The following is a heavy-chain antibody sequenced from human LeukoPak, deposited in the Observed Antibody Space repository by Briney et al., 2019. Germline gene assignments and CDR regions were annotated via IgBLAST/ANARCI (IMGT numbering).Heavy chain of an antibody. Sequence: GGSLRLSCAASGFTFSSYWMSWVRQAPGMELHWVANIKQDGSEKYYVDSVKGRFTISRDNAKNSLYLQMNSLRAEDTAVYYCARGRGGYSYGSSFDYWGQGTLVTVSS. V-gene: IGHV3-7*01. CDR1: GFTFSSYW. D-gene: IGHD5-18*01. CDR2: IKQDGSEK. J-gene: IGHJ4*02. CDR3: ARGRGGYSYGSSFDY.